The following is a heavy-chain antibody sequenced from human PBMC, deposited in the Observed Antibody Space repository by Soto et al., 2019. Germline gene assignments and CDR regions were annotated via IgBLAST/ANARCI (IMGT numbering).Heavy chain of an antibody. J-gene: IGHJ4*02. Sequence: GGSLRLSCAASGFTFSSYSMNWVRQAPGKGLEWVSYISSSSSTIYYADSVKGRFTISRDNAKNSLYLQMNSLRDEDTAVYYCARDRYYDSSGYYYMGYWGQGTLVTVSS. CDR3: ARDRYYDSSGYYYMGY. CDR1: GFTFSSYS. CDR2: ISSSSSTI. D-gene: IGHD3-22*01. V-gene: IGHV3-48*02.